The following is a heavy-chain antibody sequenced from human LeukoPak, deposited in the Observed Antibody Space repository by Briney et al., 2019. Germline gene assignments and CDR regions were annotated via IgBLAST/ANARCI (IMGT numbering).Heavy chain of an antibody. J-gene: IGHJ4*02. D-gene: IGHD3-10*01. Sequence: RASVKVSCKVSGYTLTELSMHWVRQAPGKGLEWMGGFDPEDGETIYAQKFQGRVTMTEDTSTDTAYMELSSLRSEDTAVYYCATAGSGSYGFDYWGQGTLVTVSS. V-gene: IGHV1-24*01. CDR3: ATAGSGSYGFDY. CDR2: FDPEDGET. CDR1: GYTLTELS.